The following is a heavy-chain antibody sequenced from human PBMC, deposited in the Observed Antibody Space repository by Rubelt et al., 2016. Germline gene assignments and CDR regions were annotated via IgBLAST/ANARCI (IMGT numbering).Heavy chain of an antibody. Sequence: VQLQESGPGLVKPSETLSLTCTVSGGSISSYYWSWIRQPAGKGLEWIGRIYTSGSTNYNPSLKSRVTMSVDTSKNQFSLKLSSVTAADTAVYYCARERGYCSSTSCYTYYFDYWGQGTLVTVSS. CDR2: IYTSGST. CDR1: GGSISSYY. J-gene: IGHJ4*02. CDR3: ARERGYCSSTSCYTYYFDY. V-gene: IGHV4-4*07. D-gene: IGHD2-2*02.